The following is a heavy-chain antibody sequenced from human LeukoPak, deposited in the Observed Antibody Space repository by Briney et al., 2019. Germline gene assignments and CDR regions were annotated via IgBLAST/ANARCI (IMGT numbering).Heavy chain of an antibody. D-gene: IGHD2-15*01. Sequence: PGGSLRLSCAASGFTFSSYNMNWVRQAPGKGLEWIGYIYYSGSTNYNPSLKSRVTISVDTSKRQFSMNLKSVTAADTAVYYCARWWGFDPWGQGTLVTVSS. CDR1: GFTFSSYN. V-gene: IGHV4-59*12. CDR2: IYYSGST. J-gene: IGHJ5*02. CDR3: ARWWGFDP.